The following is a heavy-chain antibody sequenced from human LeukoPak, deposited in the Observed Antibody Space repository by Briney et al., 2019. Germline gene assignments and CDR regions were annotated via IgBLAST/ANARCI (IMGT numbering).Heavy chain of an antibody. Sequence: GGSLRLSCAASGFTFSSYAMSWVRQAPGKGLEWVSAISGSGGSTYYADSVKGRFTSSRDNSKNTLYLQMNSLRAEDTAVYYCAKDVVGAINYFDYWGQGTLVTVSS. CDR3: AKDVVGAINYFDY. V-gene: IGHV3-23*01. D-gene: IGHD1-26*01. CDR2: ISGSGGST. J-gene: IGHJ4*02. CDR1: GFTFSSYA.